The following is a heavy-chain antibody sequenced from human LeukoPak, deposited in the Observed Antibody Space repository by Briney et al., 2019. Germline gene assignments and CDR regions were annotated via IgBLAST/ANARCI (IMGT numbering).Heavy chain of an antibody. J-gene: IGHJ5*02. CDR3: ARDGILYSSGWFDP. D-gene: IGHD2-8*01. CDR2: IKQDGSEK. Sequence: GGSLRLSCAASGFTFSSYWMSWVRQAPGKGLEWVANIKQDGSEKYYVDSVKGRFTISRDNAKNSLYLQMNSLRAEGAAVYYCARDGILYSSGWFDPWGQGTLVTVSS. CDR1: GFTFSSYW. V-gene: IGHV3-7*01.